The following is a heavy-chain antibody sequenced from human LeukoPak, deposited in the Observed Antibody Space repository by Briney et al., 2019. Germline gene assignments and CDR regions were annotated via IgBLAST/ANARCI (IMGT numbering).Heavy chain of an antibody. J-gene: IGHJ4*02. CDR1: GFTFDDYT. Sequence: GGSLRLSCTASGFTFDDYTMSWVRQAPGKGLEWVALIRSNFSGGRKQYAAFVKGRFTISRDDSKGIVYLEMNSLKTEDTAVYYCARDVRFRNNIDYWGQGTLVTVSS. CDR2: IRSNFSGGRK. V-gene: IGHV3-49*04. D-gene: IGHD1/OR15-1a*01. CDR3: ARDVRFRNNIDY.